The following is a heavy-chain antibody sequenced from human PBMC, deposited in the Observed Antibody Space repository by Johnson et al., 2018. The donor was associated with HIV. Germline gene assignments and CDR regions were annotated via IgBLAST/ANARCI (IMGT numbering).Heavy chain of an antibody. V-gene: IGHV3-30*04. CDR3: ARDRRGGYYNFWSGYNPEDGAFDI. D-gene: IGHD3-3*01. CDR2: ISYDGSNK. CDR1: GFTFSSYA. J-gene: IGHJ3*02. Sequence: QVLLVESGGGVVQPGRSLRLSCAASGFTFSSYAIHWVRQAPGKGLEWVAAISYDGSNKYYADSVKGRFTISRDNSKTTLYLQMNSLRAEDTAVYYCARDRRGGYYNFWSGYNPEDGAFDIWGQGTMVTVCS.